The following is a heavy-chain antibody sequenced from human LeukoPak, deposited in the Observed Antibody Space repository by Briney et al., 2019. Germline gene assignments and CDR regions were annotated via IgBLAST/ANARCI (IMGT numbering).Heavy chain of an antibody. J-gene: IGHJ2*01. CDR1: GFTFSSYS. CDR2: ISSISYI. V-gene: IGHV3-21*04. Sequence: PGGSLRLSCAASGFTFSSYSMNWVRQAPGKGLEWVSSISSISYIYYADSVKGRFTISRDTAKNSLYLQMNSLRAEDTAVYYCAKRPTIAVAGTQGRYFDLWGRGTLVTVSS. CDR3: AKRPTIAVAGTQGRYFDL. D-gene: IGHD6-19*01.